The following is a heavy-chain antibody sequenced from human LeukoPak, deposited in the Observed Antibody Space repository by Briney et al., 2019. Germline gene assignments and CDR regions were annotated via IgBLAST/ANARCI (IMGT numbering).Heavy chain of an antibody. D-gene: IGHD3-16*01. Sequence: GRSLRLSCAASGFTFDDYAMHWVRQAPGKGLEWVSGISWNSGSIGYADSVKGRFTISRDNAKTSLYLQMNSLRAEDTAVYYCARASAGGLTYYFDYWGQGTLVTVSS. J-gene: IGHJ4*02. CDR1: GFTFDDYA. V-gene: IGHV3-9*01. CDR3: ARASAGGLTYYFDY. CDR2: ISWNSGSI.